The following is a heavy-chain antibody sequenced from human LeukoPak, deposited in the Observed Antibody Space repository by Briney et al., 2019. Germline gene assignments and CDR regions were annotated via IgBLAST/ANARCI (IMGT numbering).Heavy chain of an antibody. CDR3: ARGGIVGSAFDY. CDR2: IYPGDSGT. V-gene: IGHV5-51*01. J-gene: IGHJ4*02. D-gene: IGHD1-26*01. CDR1: GYSFSSYW. Sequence: GESLKISCQGSGYSFSSYWIGWVRQMPGKGLEWMGIIYPGDSGTRYSPSFQGQVTISADNFISTAYLQWSSLKASNTAMYYCARGGIVGSAFDYWGQGTLVTVSS.